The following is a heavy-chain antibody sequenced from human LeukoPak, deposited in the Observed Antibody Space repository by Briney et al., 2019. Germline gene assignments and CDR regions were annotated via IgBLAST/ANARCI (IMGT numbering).Heavy chain of an antibody. D-gene: IGHD6-13*01. Sequence: GGSLRLSCAASGFTFSSYEMNWVRQAPGKGLEWVSYMSSRGSIIYYADSVKGRFTISRDNAKNSLYLQMDSLRVEDTAVYYCARGAAGGMYNWFDSWGQGTLVTVSS. CDR2: MSSRGSII. CDR3: ARGAAGGMYNWFDS. J-gene: IGHJ5*01. V-gene: IGHV3-48*03. CDR1: GFTFSSYE.